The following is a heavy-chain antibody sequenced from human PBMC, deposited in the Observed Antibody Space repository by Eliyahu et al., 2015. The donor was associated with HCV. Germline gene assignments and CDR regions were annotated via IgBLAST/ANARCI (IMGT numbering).Heavy chain of an antibody. Sequence: QVQLVQSGAEVKKPGSSVKVSCKASGGTFSSYAIXWVXQAPGQGLEWMGGIIPIFGTANYAQKFQGRVTITADKSTSTAYMELSSLRSEDTAVYYCARTYYYDSSGYYYFLVDYYYYYGMDVWGQGTTVTVSS. J-gene: IGHJ6*02. D-gene: IGHD3-22*01. CDR3: ARTYYYDSSGYYYFLVDYYYYYGMDV. CDR2: IIPIFGTA. V-gene: IGHV1-69*06. CDR1: GGTFSSYA.